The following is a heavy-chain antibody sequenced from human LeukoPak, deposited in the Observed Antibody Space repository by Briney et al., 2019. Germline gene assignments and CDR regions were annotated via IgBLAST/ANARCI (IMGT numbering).Heavy chain of an antibody. CDR3: AKELGYSYGWPFDY. V-gene: IGHV3-30*18. CDR2: ISYDGSNK. Sequence: GGSLRLSCAASGFTFSSYGMRWVRQAPGKGLEWVAVISYDGSNKYYADSVKGRFTISRDNPKNTLYLQMNSLRAEDTAVYYCAKELGYSYGWPFDYWGQGTLVTVSS. CDR1: GFTFSSYG. J-gene: IGHJ4*02. D-gene: IGHD5-18*01.